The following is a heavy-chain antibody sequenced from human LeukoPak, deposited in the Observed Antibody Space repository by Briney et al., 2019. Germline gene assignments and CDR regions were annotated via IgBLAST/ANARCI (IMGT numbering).Heavy chain of an antibody. CDR1: GGSISSSSYY. D-gene: IGHD5-12*01. V-gene: IGHV4-39*07. Sequence: SETLSLTCTVSGGSISSSSYYWGWIRQPPGKGLEWIGSIYYSGSTYYDPSLKSRVTISVDTSKNQFSLKLSSVTAADTAVYYCARDPFKSGFFDYWGQGTLVTVSS. CDR3: ARDPFKSGFFDY. J-gene: IGHJ4*02. CDR2: IYYSGST.